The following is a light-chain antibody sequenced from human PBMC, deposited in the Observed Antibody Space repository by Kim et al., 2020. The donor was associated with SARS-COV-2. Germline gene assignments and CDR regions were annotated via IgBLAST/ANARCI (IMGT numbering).Light chain of an antibody. CDR3: QSYDNSLSGVV. CDR2: DNS. J-gene: IGLJ2*01. V-gene: IGLV1-40*01. Sequence: QGVTMSCTGRSSNIGAGHDVYWYQQLPGTAPKLRSYDNSNRPSGVPDRFSGSKSGTSVSLAITGLQAEDEADYHCQSYDNSLSGVVFGGGTQLTVL. CDR1: SSNIGAGHD.